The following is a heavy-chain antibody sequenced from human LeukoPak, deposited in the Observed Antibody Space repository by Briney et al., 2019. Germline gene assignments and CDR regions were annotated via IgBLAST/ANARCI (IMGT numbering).Heavy chain of an antibody. CDR2: ISYDGSDT. V-gene: IGHV3-30-3*01. CDR3: ARAKTRILGSSSSEGYFDC. CDR1: GFNFDTFA. J-gene: IGHJ4*02. D-gene: IGHD6-6*01. Sequence: PGGSLRLSCVGSGFNFDTFAMHWVRQTPGKGLEWLAVISYDGSDTYYADSVQGRFIISRDNSKNTLYLQMNSLRAEDTAVYYCARAKTRILGSSSSEGYFDCWGQGTLVTVSS.